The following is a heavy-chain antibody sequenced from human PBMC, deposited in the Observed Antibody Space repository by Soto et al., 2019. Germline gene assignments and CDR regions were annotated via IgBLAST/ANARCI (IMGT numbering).Heavy chain of an antibody. V-gene: IGHV3-9*01. J-gene: IGHJ3*02. CDR1: GFTFDDYA. CDR3: AKGDFYDVWPSI. D-gene: IGHD3-3*01. Sequence: GGSLRLSCAASGFTFDDYAMHWVRQAPGKGLEWVSGISWNSGSIGYADSVKGRFTISRDNSKNTLYLQMNSLRAEDTAVYYCAKGDFYDVWPSIWGQGTMVTVSS. CDR2: ISWNSGSI.